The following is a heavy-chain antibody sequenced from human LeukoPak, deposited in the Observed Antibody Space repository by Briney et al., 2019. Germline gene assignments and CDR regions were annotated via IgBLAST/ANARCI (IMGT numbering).Heavy chain of an antibody. J-gene: IGHJ6*03. V-gene: IGHV3-48*03. Sequence: PGGALRLSCAASGFTFRTYEMHWVRQAPGKGLEWVSYISRGGNSIYYADSVKGRFTISRDDAKNSLFLRMNSLRGEDTAVYYCARDSFSDYYYYMDVWGKGTTVTVSS. D-gene: IGHD3-3*02. CDR1: GFTFRTYE. CDR3: ARDSFSDYYYYMDV. CDR2: ISRGGNSI.